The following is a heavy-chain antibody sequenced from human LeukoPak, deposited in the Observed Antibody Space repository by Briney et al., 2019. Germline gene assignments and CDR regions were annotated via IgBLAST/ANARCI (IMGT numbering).Heavy chain of an antibody. V-gene: IGHV1-8*01. CDR2: VNPNSGHT. D-gene: IGHD3-10*01. CDR3: ARPLSFYGSGSYDY. J-gene: IGHJ4*02. Sequence: ASVKVSCKASGYTFTSYDINWVRQATGQGLEWMGWVNPNSGHTGFAQKFQGRVSMTSNTSISTAYMEVRSLRSEDTAVYYCARPLSFYGSGSYDYWGQGTLVTVSS. CDR1: GYTFTSYD.